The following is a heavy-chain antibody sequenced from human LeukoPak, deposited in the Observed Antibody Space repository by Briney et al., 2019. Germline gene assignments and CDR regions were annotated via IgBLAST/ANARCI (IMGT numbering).Heavy chain of an antibody. CDR3: ARQSFPNAGSFFSY. D-gene: IGHD1-1*01. CDR2: IVPDTGGA. J-gene: IGHJ4*02. Sequence: ASVKVSCKASGYTFTGHYIHWVRQAPGQGLEWMGWIVPDTGGARYAQKLQGRVTLTRDTSISTAYMELGGLTSDDTAMYYCARQSFPNAGSFFSYWGQGTLVTVSS. V-gene: IGHV1-2*02. CDR1: GYTFTGHY.